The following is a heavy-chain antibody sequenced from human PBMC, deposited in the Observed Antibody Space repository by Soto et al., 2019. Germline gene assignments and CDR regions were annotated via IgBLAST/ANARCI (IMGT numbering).Heavy chain of an antibody. V-gene: IGHV3-30*18. CDR1: GFTFSNYG. J-gene: IGHJ4*02. CDR3: AKEGPITNWYFAY. CDR2: ISYDGNVA. D-gene: IGHD1-1*01. Sequence: QVQLVESEGGVVQPGRSLRLSCTASGFTFSNYGMHWVRQAPGKGLEWVTVISYDGNVAYYADSVKGRFTSSRDNSKNTLYLQMHSLRTEDTAVYYCAKEGPITNWYFAYWGQGTLVTVSS.